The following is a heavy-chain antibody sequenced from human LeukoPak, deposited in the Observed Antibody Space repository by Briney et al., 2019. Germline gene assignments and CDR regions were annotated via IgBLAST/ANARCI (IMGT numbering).Heavy chain of an antibody. CDR1: GYSISSGYY. CDR3: ASSQRYGPLDY. CDR2: IYHRGST. Sequence: PSETLSLTCAVSGYSISSGYYWGWIRQPPGEGLEWIGSIYHRGSTYYNPSLKSRVTISVDTSKNPFSLKLSSVTAPDTDVYYCASSQRYGPLDYWGQGALVTVCS. D-gene: IGHD6-25*01. V-gene: IGHV4-38-2*01. J-gene: IGHJ4*02.